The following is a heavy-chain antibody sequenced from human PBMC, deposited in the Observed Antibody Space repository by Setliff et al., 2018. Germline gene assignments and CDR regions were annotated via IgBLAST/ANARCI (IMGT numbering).Heavy chain of an antibody. V-gene: IGHV3-74*01. Sequence: PGGSLRLSCAASGFAFNTYWMHWVRQVPGKGLVWVARINGDGSVANYADAVKGRFTISRDNAKNTLYLQMNSLRAEDTAVYYCAKAIAPIVVVPAAMLEAYWGQGTLVTVSS. CDR2: INGDGSVA. CDR1: GFAFNTYW. J-gene: IGHJ4*02. D-gene: IGHD2-2*01. CDR3: AKAIAPIVVVPAAMLEAY.